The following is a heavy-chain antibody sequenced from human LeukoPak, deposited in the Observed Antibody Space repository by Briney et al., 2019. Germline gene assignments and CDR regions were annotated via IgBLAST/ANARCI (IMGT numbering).Heavy chain of an antibody. CDR1: GGTFSSYA. J-gene: IGHJ4*02. V-gene: IGHV1-69*06. D-gene: IGHD2-15*01. CDR2: IIPIFGTA. CDR3: ARDVLGYCSGGSCYSDY. Sequence: ASVKVSCKASGGTFSSYAISWVRQAPGQGLEWVGGIIPIFGTANYAQKFQGRVTITADKSTSTAYMELSSLRSEDTAVYYCARDVLGYCSGGSCYSDYWSQGTLVTVSS.